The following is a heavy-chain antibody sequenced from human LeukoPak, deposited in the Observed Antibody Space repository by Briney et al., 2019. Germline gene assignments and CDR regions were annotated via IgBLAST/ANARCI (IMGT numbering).Heavy chain of an antibody. V-gene: IGHV1-8*01. J-gene: IGHJ4*02. Sequence: GTSVKVSCKASGYTFTSYDINWVRQATGQGLEWMGWMNPNSGNTGYAQKFQGRVTMTRNTSISTAYMELSSLRSEDTAVYYCARGPPYYYDSSGYYYWGQGTLVTVSS. CDR2: MNPNSGNT. CDR1: GYTFTSYD. CDR3: ARGPPYYYDSSGYYY. D-gene: IGHD3-22*01.